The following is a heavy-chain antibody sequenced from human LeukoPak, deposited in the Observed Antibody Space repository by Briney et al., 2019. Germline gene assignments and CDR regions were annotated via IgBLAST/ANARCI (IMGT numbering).Heavy chain of an antibody. V-gene: IGHV5-51*01. CDR1: GYSFTSYW. CDR2: IYPGDSDT. Sequence: GESLKISCKGSGYSFTSYWIGWVRQMPGKGLEWMGIIYPGDSDTRYSPSFQGHVTISADKSISTAYLQWSSLKASDTAMYYCARRRTLYGSGSYYFYYGMDVWGQGTTVTVSS. D-gene: IGHD3-10*01. J-gene: IGHJ6*02. CDR3: ARRRTLYGSGSYYFYYGMDV.